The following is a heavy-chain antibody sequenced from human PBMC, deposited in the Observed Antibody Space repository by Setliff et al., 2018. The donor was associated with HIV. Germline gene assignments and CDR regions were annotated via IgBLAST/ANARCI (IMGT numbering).Heavy chain of an antibody. V-gene: IGHV3-23*01. CDR3: ARDSEPGTRVAGTTGLDY. J-gene: IGHJ4*02. Sequence: PGGSLRLSCAASGFTFTSYAMNWVRQAPGKGLEWVSGISGSGGGTYYADSVKGRFTISRDNSKSAVYLQMNSLRPEDTALYYCARDSEPGTRVAGTTGLDYWGQGSLVTVSS. CDR2: ISGSGGGT. D-gene: IGHD6-19*01. CDR1: GFTFTSYA.